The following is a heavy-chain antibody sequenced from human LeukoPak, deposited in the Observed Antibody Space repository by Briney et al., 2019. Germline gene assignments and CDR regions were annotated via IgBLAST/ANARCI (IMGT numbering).Heavy chain of an antibody. CDR2: IYTSGST. D-gene: IGHD2-2*01. V-gene: IGHV4-4*07. CDR3: ARDEGSTSYNWFDP. J-gene: IGHJ5*02. Sequence: SGTLSLTCTVSGGSISGYYWSWIRQPAGKGLEWIGRIYTSGSTNYNPSLKSRVTMSVDTSKKKFSLKLSSVTAADTAVYWCARDEGSTSYNWFDPWGQGTLVTVSS. CDR1: GGSISGYY.